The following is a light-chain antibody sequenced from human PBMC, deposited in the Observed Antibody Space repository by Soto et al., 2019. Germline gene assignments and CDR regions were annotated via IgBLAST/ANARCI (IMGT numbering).Light chain of an antibody. Sequence: EIVLTQSPATLSLSPGEIATLSCRASQSVKNYLAWYQQKPGQAPRLLIYDPFNRATGIPTRFSGSGSGTVFTLTISRLEPEDFAVYYCQQRSNWSFTFGPGTKVHLK. J-gene: IGKJ3*01. CDR3: QQRSNWSFT. V-gene: IGKV3-11*01. CDR2: DPF. CDR1: QSVKNY.